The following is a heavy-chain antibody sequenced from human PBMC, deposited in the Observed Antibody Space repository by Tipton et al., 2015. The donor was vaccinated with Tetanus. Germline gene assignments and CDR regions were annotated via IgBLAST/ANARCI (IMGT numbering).Heavy chain of an antibody. CDR2: ISGSGGST. CDR1: GFTFSSYA. J-gene: IGHJ4*02. Sequence: SLRLSCAASGFTFSSYAMSWVRQAPGKGLEWVSAISGSGGSTYYADSVKGRFTISRDNSKNTLYLQMNSLRAEDTAVYYCASRNYGDYGDPDFDYWGQGTLVTVSS. D-gene: IGHD4-17*01. V-gene: IGHV3-23*01. CDR3: ASRNYGDYGDPDFDY.